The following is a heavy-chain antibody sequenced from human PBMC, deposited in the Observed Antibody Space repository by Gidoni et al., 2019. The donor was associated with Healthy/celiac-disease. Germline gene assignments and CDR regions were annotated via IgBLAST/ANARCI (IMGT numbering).Heavy chain of an antibody. D-gene: IGHD1-26*01. CDR3: TPRHSGSYYIYFQH. CDR2: IKSKTDGGTT. J-gene: IGHJ1*01. Sequence: EVQLVESGGGLVKPGGSLRLSCAASGFTFSNAWMSWVRQAPGKGLEWVGRIKSKTDGGTTDYAAPVKGRFTISRDDSKNTLYLQMNSLKTEDTAVYYCTPRHSGSYYIYFQHWGQGTLVTVSS. CDR1: GFTFSNAW. V-gene: IGHV3-15*01.